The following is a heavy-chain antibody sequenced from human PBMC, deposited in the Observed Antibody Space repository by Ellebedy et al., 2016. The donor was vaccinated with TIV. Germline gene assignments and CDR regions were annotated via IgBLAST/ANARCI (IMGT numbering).Heavy chain of an antibody. CDR1: GFPVCSNY. Sequence: GESLKISCVASGFPVCSNYMTWVRQAPGKGLEWVSIIYSVGSTYYTDAVKGRFTISRDNSKNTLYLQMNSLRAEDTAVYYCARTRFLNYFDYWGQGTLVTVSS. CDR2: IYSVGST. D-gene: IGHD2/OR15-2a*01. J-gene: IGHJ4*02. CDR3: ARTRFLNYFDY. V-gene: IGHV3-53*01.